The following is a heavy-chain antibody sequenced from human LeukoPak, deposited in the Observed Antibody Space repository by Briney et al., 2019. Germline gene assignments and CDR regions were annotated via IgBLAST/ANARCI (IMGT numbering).Heavy chain of an antibody. V-gene: IGHV4-39*07. CDR3: AREGSSVSPIQLRLGDAFDI. Sequence: PSETLSLTCTVSGGSISSSSYYWGWIRQPPGKGLEWIGSIYYSGSTYYNPSLKSRVTISVDTSKNQFSLKLSSVTATDTAVYYCAREGSSVSPIQLRLGDAFDIWGQGTMVTVSS. D-gene: IGHD5-18*01. CDR1: GGSISSSSYY. J-gene: IGHJ3*02. CDR2: IYYSGST.